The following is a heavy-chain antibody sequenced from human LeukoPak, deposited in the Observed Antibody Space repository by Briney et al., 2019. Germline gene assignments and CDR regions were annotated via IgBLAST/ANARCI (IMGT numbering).Heavy chain of an antibody. D-gene: IGHD6-13*01. V-gene: IGHV3-9*01. CDR2: ISWNSGSI. CDR3: AKDMGPSTIAAAGIGY. J-gene: IGHJ4*02. CDR1: GFTFDDYA. Sequence: PGRSLRLSCAASGFTFDDYAMHWVRQAPGKGLEWVSGISWNSGSIGYADSVKGRFTISRDNAKNSLYLQMSSLRAEDTALYYCAKDMGPSTIAAAGIGYWGQGTLVTVSS.